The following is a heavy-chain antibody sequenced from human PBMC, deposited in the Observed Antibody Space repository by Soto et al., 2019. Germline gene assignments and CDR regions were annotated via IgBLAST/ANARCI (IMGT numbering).Heavy chain of an antibody. J-gene: IGHJ4*02. V-gene: IGHV1-18*01. CDR2: INAYNGNT. CDR3: ARDPVAGTYFDY. Sequence: QVQLVQSGAEVKKPGASVKVSCRAPGYTFTSYGITWGRQAPGQGLEWMGWINAYNGNTNYAQKLQGRVTMTTDTSTSTAYMELRSLRSDDTAVYYCARDPVAGTYFDYWGQGTLVTVSS. CDR1: GYTFTSYG. D-gene: IGHD6-19*01.